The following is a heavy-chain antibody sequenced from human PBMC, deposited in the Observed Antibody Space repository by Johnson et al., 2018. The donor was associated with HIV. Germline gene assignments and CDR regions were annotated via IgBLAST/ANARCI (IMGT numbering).Heavy chain of an antibody. V-gene: IGHV3-30*04. CDR2: ISYDGRNK. CDR3: ARAIVVDDDAFDI. D-gene: IGHD3-22*01. CDR1: GFIFSTYA. J-gene: IGHJ3*02. Sequence: VQVVESGGGVVQPGRSLRLSCAASGFIFSTYAMHWVRQVPGKGLEWVALISYDGRNKYYEDSVKGRFTLSRVNSKNTLYLQMNSLRAEDTAVFYCARAIVVDDDAFDIWGQGTMVTVSS.